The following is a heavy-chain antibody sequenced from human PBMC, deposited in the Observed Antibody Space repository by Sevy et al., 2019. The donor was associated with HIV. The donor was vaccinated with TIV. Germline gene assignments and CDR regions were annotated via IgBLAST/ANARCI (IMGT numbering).Heavy chain of an antibody. Sequence: ASVKVSCKVSGYNLTELSMHWVRQAPGKGLEWMGTFDPEDDETIYAQKFQGRVTMTEDTSTDTAYMELSSLRSEDTAVYYCATTKDYYDSSGYPFDYWGQGTLVTVSS. CDR1: GYNLTELS. CDR2: FDPEDDET. D-gene: IGHD3-22*01. V-gene: IGHV1-24*01. CDR3: ATTKDYYDSSGYPFDY. J-gene: IGHJ4*02.